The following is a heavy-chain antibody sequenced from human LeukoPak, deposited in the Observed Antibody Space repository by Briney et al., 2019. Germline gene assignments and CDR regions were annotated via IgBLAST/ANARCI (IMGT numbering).Heavy chain of an antibody. Sequence: TSGTLSLTCAVSGGSISSSNWWSWVRQPPGKGLEWIGEIYHSGSTNYNPSLKSRVTISVDKSKNQFSLKLSSVTAADTAVYYCAREGGGTELYYFDYWGQGTLVTVSS. CDR3: AREGGGTELYYFDY. CDR1: GGSISSSNW. D-gene: IGHD3-16*01. CDR2: IYHSGST. V-gene: IGHV4-4*02. J-gene: IGHJ4*02.